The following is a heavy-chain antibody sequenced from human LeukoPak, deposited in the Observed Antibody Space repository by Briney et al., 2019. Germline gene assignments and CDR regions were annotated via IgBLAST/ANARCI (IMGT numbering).Heavy chain of an antibody. J-gene: IGHJ3*02. D-gene: IGHD4-17*01. CDR2: ISHSGST. Sequence: SETLSLTCAVSGGSISSSNWWSWVRQPPGKGLEWIGEISHSGSTNYNPSLESRVTISVDRSKNQFSLRLSSVTAADTAVYFCVRHVDGDSGYAFDIWGQGTMVTVSS. V-gene: IGHV4-4*02. CDR3: VRHVDGDSGYAFDI. CDR1: GGSISSSNW.